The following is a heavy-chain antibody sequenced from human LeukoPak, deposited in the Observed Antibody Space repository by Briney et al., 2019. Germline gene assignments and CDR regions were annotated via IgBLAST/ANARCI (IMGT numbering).Heavy chain of an antibody. CDR2: FDPEDDEA. D-gene: IGHD3-10*01. J-gene: IGHJ4*02. CDR1: GYPLTELS. CDR3: ATVTYYYGSRSLYFFDF. V-gene: IGHV1-24*01. Sequence: GASVKVSCNVSGYPLTELSTHWVRHVPGKGLEWVGGFDPEDDEAVYPQKFQGRVTVTEDTSTDTAYMELSSLRSDDTAMYYCATVTYYYGSRSLYFFDFWGQGTLVTVSS.